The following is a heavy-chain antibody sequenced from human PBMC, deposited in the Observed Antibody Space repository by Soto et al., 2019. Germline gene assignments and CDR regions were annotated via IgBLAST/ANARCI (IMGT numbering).Heavy chain of an antibody. J-gene: IGHJ4*02. CDR1: VGSISSGIFY. Sequence: SETLSLTCFFSVGSISSGIFYWTWIRQHPGKGLEWIGYVSYNGSTFYKPSLESRVAMSADTSKNQFSLRLNSVTAADTAVYFCARGVDGNTNPFDYWGRGTMVTVSS. CDR3: ARGVDGNTNPFDY. V-gene: IGHV4-31*03. CDR2: VSYNGST. D-gene: IGHD1-1*01.